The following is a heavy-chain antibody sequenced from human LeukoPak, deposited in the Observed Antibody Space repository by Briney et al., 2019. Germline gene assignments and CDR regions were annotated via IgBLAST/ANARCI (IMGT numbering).Heavy chain of an antibody. CDR2: ISWNSGSI. D-gene: IGHD3-9*01. CDR1: GFTFDDYA. J-gene: IGHJ3*02. CDR3: AKVRPRDYDILTGYYNHDAFDI. Sequence: GGSLRLSCAASGFTFDDYAMHWVRQAPWKGLEWVSGISWNSGSIGYADSVKGRFTISRDNAKNSLYLQMNSLRAEDTALYYCAKVRPRDYDILTGYYNHDAFDIWGQGTMVSVSS. V-gene: IGHV3-9*01.